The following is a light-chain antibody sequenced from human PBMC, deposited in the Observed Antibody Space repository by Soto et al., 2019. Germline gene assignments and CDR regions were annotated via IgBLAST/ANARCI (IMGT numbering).Light chain of an antibody. Sequence: EIVLTQSPGTLSLSPGERATLSCRASQSVTSNYLAWYQQKPGQAPRLLIYGASSRATGIPDRFSGSGSGTDITLTISRLEPEDSAVFYCQQYGVSPWTFGHGTKVEIK. J-gene: IGKJ1*01. CDR2: GAS. CDR1: QSVTSNY. CDR3: QQYGVSPWT. V-gene: IGKV3-20*01.